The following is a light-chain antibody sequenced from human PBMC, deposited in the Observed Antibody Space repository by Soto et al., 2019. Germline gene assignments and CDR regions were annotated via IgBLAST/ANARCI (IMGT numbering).Light chain of an antibody. V-gene: IGLV2-23*01. CDR2: EDN. J-gene: IGLJ1*01. Sequence: ALTQPASVSGSPGQSITISCTGTSSDVGSYNLVSWYQQHPGKAPKLMIYEDNKRPSGVSNRFSVSKSGYTASLTISGLKVEDEADYYCCSYARTSTYVFGSGTRVTVL. CDR3: CSYARTSTYV. CDR1: SSDVGSYNL.